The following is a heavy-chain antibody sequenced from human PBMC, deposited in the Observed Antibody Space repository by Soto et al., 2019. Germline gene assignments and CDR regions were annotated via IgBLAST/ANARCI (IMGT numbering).Heavy chain of an antibody. CDR2: ISYDGSHK. CDR1: RFNFSDYA. CDR3: ADDSSGYASYFHY. Sequence: AGGSLRLSCAASRFNFSDYAMHWVRQAPGKGLEWVALISYDGSHKYYADSVKGRFTISRDNSKNTVSLQMNSLRPEDTAVYYCADDSSGYASYFHYWGQGTLVTVSS. V-gene: IGHV3-30-3*01. J-gene: IGHJ4*02. D-gene: IGHD6-19*01.